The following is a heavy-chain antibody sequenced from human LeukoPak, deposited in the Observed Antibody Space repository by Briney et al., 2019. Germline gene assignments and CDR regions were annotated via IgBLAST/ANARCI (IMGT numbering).Heavy chain of an antibody. J-gene: IGHJ3*01. CDR1: EDSFSSHW. CDR2: IYPGDSDT. V-gene: IGHV5-51*01. CDR3: ARQGIVMDAFDV. D-gene: IGHD2-21*01. Sequence: GESLKISCKDSEDSFSSHWIGWVRQMPGKGLEWMGIIYPGDSDTRYSPSFQGQVTISADKSISTAYLQWSSMKTSDTAMYYCARQGIVMDAFDVWGQGTMVTVSS.